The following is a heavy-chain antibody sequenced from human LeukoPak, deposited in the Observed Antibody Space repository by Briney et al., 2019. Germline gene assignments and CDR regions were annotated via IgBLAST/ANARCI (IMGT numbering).Heavy chain of an antibody. Sequence: PSETLSLTCAVYGGSFSGYYWSWIRQPPGKGLEWIGEINHSGSTNYNPSLKSRVTISVDTSKNQFSLKLSSVTAADTAVYYCARRPIVVVPAAIPTEPRGSLDYWGQGTLVTVSS. V-gene: IGHV4-34*01. J-gene: IGHJ4*02. CDR2: INHSGST. D-gene: IGHD2-2*01. CDR1: GGSFSGYY. CDR3: ARRPIVVVPAAIPTEPRGSLDY.